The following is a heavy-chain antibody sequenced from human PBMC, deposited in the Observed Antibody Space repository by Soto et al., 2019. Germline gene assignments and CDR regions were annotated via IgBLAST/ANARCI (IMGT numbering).Heavy chain of an antibody. CDR2: IYYSGST. CDR1: GGSISSSSYY. Sequence: QLQLQESGPGLVKPSETLSLTCTVSGGSISSSSYYWGWIRQPPGKGLEWIGSIYYSGSTYYNPSLKSRVTISVDTSKNQCCLKRSSVTAADTAVYYCARGKAYYDFWSGWGYWGQGTLVTVSS. J-gene: IGHJ4*02. D-gene: IGHD3-3*01. V-gene: IGHV4-39*01. CDR3: ARGKAYYDFWSGWGY.